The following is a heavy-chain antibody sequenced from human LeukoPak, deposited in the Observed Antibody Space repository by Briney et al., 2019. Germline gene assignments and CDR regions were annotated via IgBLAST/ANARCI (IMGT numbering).Heavy chain of an antibody. CDR3: ARSGTYQYSSAYDY. V-gene: IGHV4-34*01. J-gene: IGHJ4*01. Sequence: SETLSLTCAVYGASFHNYYWTWIRQPPGKRLEWLGEIGHSGSTNYNPSLNSRVTVSLDTSKNQFPLRLTSVTAADTAVYYCARSGTYQYSSAYDYWGQGTLVTVSS. D-gene: IGHD3-10*01. CDR1: GASFHNYY. CDR2: IGHSGST.